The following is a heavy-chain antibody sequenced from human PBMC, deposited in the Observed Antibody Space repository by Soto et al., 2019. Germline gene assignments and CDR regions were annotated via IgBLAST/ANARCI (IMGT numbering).Heavy chain of an antibody. CDR1: GFTFSSYW. V-gene: IGHV3-7*01. D-gene: IGHD1-1*01. CDR2: VNQDGNED. J-gene: IGHJ4*02. CDR3: ARTGDGHHDFLDY. Sequence: GGSLRLSCAASGFTFSSYWMNWVRQAPGKGLEWVANVNQDGNEDNLLDSVKGRFTISRDNAKNSLFLQMNSLRVDDTAVYYCARTGDGHHDFLDYWGQGALVTVSS.